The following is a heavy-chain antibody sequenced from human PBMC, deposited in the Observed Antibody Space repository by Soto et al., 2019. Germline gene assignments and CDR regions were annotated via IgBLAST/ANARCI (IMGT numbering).Heavy chain of an antibody. CDR1: GFTFSSYE. J-gene: IGHJ5*02. Sequence: EVQLVESGGGLVQPGGSLRLSCAASGFTFSSYEMNWVRQAPGKGLEWVSYISSSGSTIYYADSVKGRFTISRDNAKNSLYLQMNSLRAEDTAVYYCAREGIAAAGTLFFHWFDPWGQGTLVTVSS. D-gene: IGHD6-13*01. CDR3: AREGIAAAGTLFFHWFDP. CDR2: ISSSGSTI. V-gene: IGHV3-48*03.